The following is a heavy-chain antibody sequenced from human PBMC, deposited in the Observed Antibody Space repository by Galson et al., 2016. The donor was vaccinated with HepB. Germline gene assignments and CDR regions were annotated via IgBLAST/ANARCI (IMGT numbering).Heavy chain of an antibody. D-gene: IGHD3-3*01. V-gene: IGHV3-48*01. CDR2: ISGSSTTI. CDR3: AGKGGSDFWCGYYGGGYSYGMDV. CDR1: GITFSSYS. Sequence: SLRLSCAASGITFSSYSMNWVRQAPGKGLEWVSYISGSSTTIYYADSVKGRFTISRDNAKKSLYLQMNSLRAEDSAVYYCAGKGGSDFWCGYYGGGYSYGMDVWGQGTTVTVSS. J-gene: IGHJ6*02.